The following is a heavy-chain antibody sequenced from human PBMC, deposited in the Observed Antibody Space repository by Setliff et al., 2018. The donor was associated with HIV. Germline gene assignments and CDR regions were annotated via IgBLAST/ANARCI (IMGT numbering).Heavy chain of an antibody. D-gene: IGHD1-26*01. CDR2: INPSGGRT. V-gene: IGHV1-46*01. CDR1: GYTFTSYY. CDR3: AREIRIGVGAPDAFDI. Sequence: GASVKVSCKASGYTFTSYYMHWVRQAPGQGLEWMGIINPSGGRTTYTKKFQGRVTMTRDTSTNTLYLELSSLRSEDTAMYYCAREIRIGVGAPDAFDIWGQGTMVTVSS. J-gene: IGHJ3*02.